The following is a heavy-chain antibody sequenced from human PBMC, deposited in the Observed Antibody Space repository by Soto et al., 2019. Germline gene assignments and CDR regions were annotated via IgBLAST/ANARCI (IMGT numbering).Heavy chain of an antibody. Sequence: EVQLVESGGGLVQPGGSLKLSCAASGFTFSGSAMHWVRQASGKGLEWVGRIRSKANSYATAYAASVKGRFTISRDESKNTAYVQMNSLKTEDTAVYYCTSSALIDYYYYYGMDVWGQGTTVTVSS. D-gene: IGHD3-22*01. CDR3: TSSALIDYYYYYGMDV. V-gene: IGHV3-73*02. CDR1: GFTFSGSA. CDR2: IRSKANSYAT. J-gene: IGHJ6*02.